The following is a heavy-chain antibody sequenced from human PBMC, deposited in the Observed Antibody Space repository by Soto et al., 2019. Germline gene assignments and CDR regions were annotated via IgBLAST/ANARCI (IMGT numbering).Heavy chain of an antibody. V-gene: IGHV1-69*06. Sequence: QVQLVQSGAEVKKPGSSVKVSCEASGGTFSSYAISWVRQAPGQGLEWMGGIIPIFGTANYAQKFQGRVTITADKSTSTAYMELSSLRSEDTAVYYCAIPSGRFGELLSYYGMDVWGQGTTVTVSS. D-gene: IGHD3-10*01. CDR1: GGTFSSYA. CDR2: IIPIFGTA. CDR3: AIPSGRFGELLSYYGMDV. J-gene: IGHJ6*02.